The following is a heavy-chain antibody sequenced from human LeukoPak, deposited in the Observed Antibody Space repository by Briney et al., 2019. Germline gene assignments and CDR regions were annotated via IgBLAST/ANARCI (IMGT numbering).Heavy chain of an antibody. V-gene: IGHV3-9*01. D-gene: IGHD6-13*01. J-gene: IGHJ4*02. CDR1: GFTFDDYA. Sequence: PGGSLRLSCAASGFTFDDYAMHWVRQAPGKGLEWVSGISWNSGSIGYADSVKGRFTISRDNAKNSLYLQMNSLRAEDTAVYYCARDYLSSWNYFDYWGQGTLVTVSS. CDR2: ISWNSGSI. CDR3: ARDYLSSWNYFDY.